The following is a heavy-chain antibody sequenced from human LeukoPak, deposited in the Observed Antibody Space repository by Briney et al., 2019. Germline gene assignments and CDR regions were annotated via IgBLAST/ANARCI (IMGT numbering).Heavy chain of an antibody. CDR1: GDSIINNY. J-gene: IGHJ4*01. CDR3: ARQKPAPGTYYFDH. Sequence: ETLSLTCPVSGDSIINNYWIWIRQPPGRTLEWIGFIYYTGSTNYNPSLKSRVTMALDTSQRQFSLTLTSVTTADTAVYYCARQKPAPGTYYFDHWGHGTLVTVSS. D-gene: IGHD6-13*01. V-gene: IGHV4-59*08. CDR2: IYYTGST.